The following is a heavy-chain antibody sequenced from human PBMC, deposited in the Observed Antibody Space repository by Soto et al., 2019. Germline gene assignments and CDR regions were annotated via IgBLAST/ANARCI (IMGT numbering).Heavy chain of an antibody. V-gene: IGHV1-18*01. CDR2: IYPKEDRA. CDR1: DYIFNNYG. J-gene: IGHJ4*02. CDR3: ARDIDYDIDY. Sequence: QVQLVQSEAEVQKPGASVKVSCKTSDYIFNNYGISWVRQAPGQGLEWLGWIYPKEDRANIAQNFQGRVTLTTDTPTSTAYIELRSLRFDDSAVYFCARDIDYDIDYWGQGTLVTVSS. D-gene: IGHD4-17*01.